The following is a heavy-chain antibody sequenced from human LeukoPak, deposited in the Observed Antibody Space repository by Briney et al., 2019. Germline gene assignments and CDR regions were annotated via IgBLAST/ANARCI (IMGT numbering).Heavy chain of an antibody. Sequence: GESLKISCKGSGYSFTSYWIGWVRQMPGKGLEWMGIIYPGDSDTRYSPSFQGQVTISADKSISTAYLQWSSLKASDTAMYYCARFLDLDYYDSTPRAFDIWGQGTMVTVSS. V-gene: IGHV5-51*01. J-gene: IGHJ3*02. CDR1: GYSFTSYW. CDR2: IYPGDSDT. CDR3: ARFLDLDYYDSTPRAFDI. D-gene: IGHD3-22*01.